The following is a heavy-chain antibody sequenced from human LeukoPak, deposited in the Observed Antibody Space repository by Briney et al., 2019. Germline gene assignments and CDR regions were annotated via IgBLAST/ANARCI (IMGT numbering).Heavy chain of an antibody. CDR1: GFTFSTYW. V-gene: IGHV3-7*01. Sequence: EGSLRLSCAASGFTFSTYWMSWVRQAPGKGLEWVANIKEDGSEKYYGDSVKGRFTISRDNAKNSLYLQMNSLRAEDTAVYYCARDSSGYQWGQRTRVTVSS. CDR3: ARDSSGYQ. J-gene: IGHJ4*02. D-gene: IGHD3-22*01. CDR2: IKEDGSEK.